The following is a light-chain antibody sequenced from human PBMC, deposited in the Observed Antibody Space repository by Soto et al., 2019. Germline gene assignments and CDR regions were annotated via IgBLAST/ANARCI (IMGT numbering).Light chain of an antibody. CDR3: MQGTYWPPT. Sequence: DVVMTQSPLPLPVTLGQPASISCRSSQSPLFSNGVTYLSWFHQRPGQSPRRLIYEVSRRDSGVPDRFSGSGSGTDFTLKIRRVEAEDAGVYYCMQGTYWPPTFGQGTKVEIK. V-gene: IGKV2-30*01. CDR1: QSPLFSNGVTY. J-gene: IGKJ1*01. CDR2: EVS.